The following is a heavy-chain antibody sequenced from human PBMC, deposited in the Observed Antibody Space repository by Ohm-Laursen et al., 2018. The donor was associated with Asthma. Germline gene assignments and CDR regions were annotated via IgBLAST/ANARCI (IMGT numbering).Heavy chain of an antibody. V-gene: IGHV2-5*02. CDR1: GFSLSTSGVG. Sequence: TQTLTLTCTFSGFSLSTSGVGVGWIRQPPGKALEWLALIYWDDDKRYSPSLKSRLTITKDTSKNRVVLTMTNMDPVDTATYFCAHRGTYYGDFRWRYYFDFWGQGTLVTVSS. CDR3: AHRGTYYGDFRWRYYFDF. D-gene: IGHD4-17*01. J-gene: IGHJ4*02. CDR2: IYWDDDK.